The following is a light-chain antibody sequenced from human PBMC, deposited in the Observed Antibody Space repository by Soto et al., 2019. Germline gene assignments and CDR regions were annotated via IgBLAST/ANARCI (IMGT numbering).Light chain of an antibody. CDR2: GAS. J-gene: IGKJ2*03. CDR1: QSVSRSL. V-gene: IGKV3-20*01. CDR3: QQYGTPPPYS. Sequence: EIVLTQSPGTLSLSPGERATLSCRASQSVSRSLLAWYQQKPGQAPRLLIYGASTRATGIADRFSGSGSGTDFTLTISRLEPEDFAVYYCQQYGTPPPYSFGQGTKVDIK.